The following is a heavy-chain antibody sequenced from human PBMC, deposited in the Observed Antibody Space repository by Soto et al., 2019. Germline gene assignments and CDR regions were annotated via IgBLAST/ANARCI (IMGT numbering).Heavy chain of an antibody. CDR1: GFTFSSYS. CDR3: ASVYEPYYYYYGMDV. J-gene: IGHJ6*02. V-gene: IGHV3-21*01. Sequence: PGGSLRLSCAASGFTFSSYSMNWVRQAPGKGLEWVSSISSSSSYIYYADSVKGRFTISRDNAKNSLYLQMNSLRAEDTAVYYCASVYEPYYYYYGMDVWGQGTTGTVSS. CDR2: ISSSSSYI. D-gene: IGHD3-16*01.